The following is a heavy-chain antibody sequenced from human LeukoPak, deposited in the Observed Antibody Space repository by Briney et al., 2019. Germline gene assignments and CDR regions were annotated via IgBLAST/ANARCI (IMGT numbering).Heavy chain of an antibody. V-gene: IGHV3-21*01. D-gene: IGHD6-13*01. J-gene: IGHJ4*02. Sequence: GGSLRLSCAASGFTFSSYSMNWVRQAPGKGLEWVSSISSSSTYIYYADSVKGRFTVSRDNAKNSLYLQMNSLRAEDTAVYFCASQYTSSRIFDDWGQGTLVAVSS. CDR1: GFTFSSYS. CDR2: ISSSSTYI. CDR3: ASQYTSSRIFDD.